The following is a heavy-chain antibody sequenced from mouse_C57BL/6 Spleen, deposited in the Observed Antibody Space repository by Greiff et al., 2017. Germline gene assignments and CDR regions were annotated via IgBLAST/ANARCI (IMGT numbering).Heavy chain of an antibody. J-gene: IGHJ2*01. CDR1: GYTFTSYW. V-gene: IGHV1-50*01. CDR3: ARGIGYFDY. Sequence: QVQLQQPGAELVKPGASVKLSCKASGYTFTSYWMQWVKQRPGQGLEWIGEIDPSDSYTNYNQKFKGKATLTVDTSSRTAYMQLSSLTSEDSAVYYCARGIGYFDYWGQGTTLTVSS. D-gene: IGHD2-14*01. CDR2: IDPSDSYT.